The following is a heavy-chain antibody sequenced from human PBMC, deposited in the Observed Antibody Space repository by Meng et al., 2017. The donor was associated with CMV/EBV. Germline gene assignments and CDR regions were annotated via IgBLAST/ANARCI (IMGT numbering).Heavy chain of an antibody. CDR3: ARDTAYYYDSSGHTDYP. CDR2: INHSGST. V-gene: IGHV4-34*01. D-gene: IGHD3-22*01. J-gene: IGHJ5*02. Sequence: SETLSLTCAVYGGSFSGYYWSWIRQPPGKGLEWIGEINHSGSTNYNPSPKSRVTISVDTSKNQFSLKLSSVTAADTAVYYCARDTAYYYDSSGHTDYPWGQGTLVTVSS. CDR1: GGSFSGYY.